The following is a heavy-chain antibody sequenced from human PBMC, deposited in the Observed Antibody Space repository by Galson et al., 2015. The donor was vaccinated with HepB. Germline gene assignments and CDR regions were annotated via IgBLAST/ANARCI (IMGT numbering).Heavy chain of an antibody. J-gene: IGHJ6*02. CDR2: INPSGGST. D-gene: IGHD3-22*01. Sequence: SVQVSCKASGYTFTSYYMHWVRQAPGQGLEWMGIINPSGGSTSYAQKFQGRVTMTRDTSTSTVYMELSSLRSEDTAVYYCARETYYYDSSGPLYYYYGMDVWGQGTTVPVSS. CDR3: ARETYYYDSSGPLYYYYGMDV. V-gene: IGHV1-46*01. CDR1: GYTFTSYY.